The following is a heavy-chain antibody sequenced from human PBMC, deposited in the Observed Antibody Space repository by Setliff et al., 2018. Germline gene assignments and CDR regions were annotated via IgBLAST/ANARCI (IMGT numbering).Heavy chain of an antibody. CDR3: ARENGYCSGGACYFMFDY. D-gene: IGHD2-15*01. CDR2: VYYSGTT. Sequence: ETLSLTCTVSGGSVRGYYWSWIRQPPGRGLEWIGYVYYSGTTNYNPSLKSRVTLSLDTSKNQFSLELSSVTAADTAMYYCARENGYCSGGACYFMFDYWGQGTLVTVSS. J-gene: IGHJ4*02. V-gene: IGHV4-59*02. CDR1: GGSVRGYY.